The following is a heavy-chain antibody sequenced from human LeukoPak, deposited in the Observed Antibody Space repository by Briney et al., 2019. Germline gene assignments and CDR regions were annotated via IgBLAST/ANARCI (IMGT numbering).Heavy chain of an antibody. CDR3: ASSGSYLEWYFDY. CDR2: IYYSGST. Sequence: SETLSLTCTVSGGSISSYYWSWIRQPPGKGLEWIGYIYYSGSTNYNPSLKSRVAISVDTSKNQFSLKLSSVTAADTAVYYCASSGSYLEWYFDYWGQGTLVTVSS. D-gene: IGHD1-26*01. CDR1: GGSISSYY. V-gene: IGHV4-59*08. J-gene: IGHJ4*02.